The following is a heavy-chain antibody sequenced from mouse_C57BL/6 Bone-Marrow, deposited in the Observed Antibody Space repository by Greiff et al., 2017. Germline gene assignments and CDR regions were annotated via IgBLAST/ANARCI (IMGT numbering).Heavy chain of an antibody. J-gene: IGHJ2*01. V-gene: IGHV1-4*01. CDR3: ARWDYYGSSYFDY. Sequence: VQLQQSGAELARPGASVKMSCKASGYTFTSYTMHWVKQRPGQGLEWIGYINTSSGYTKYNQKFKDKATLTADKSSSTAYMQLSSLTSEDSAVYYCARWDYYGSSYFDYWGQGTTLTVSS. CDR1: GYTFTSYT. D-gene: IGHD1-1*01. CDR2: INTSSGYT.